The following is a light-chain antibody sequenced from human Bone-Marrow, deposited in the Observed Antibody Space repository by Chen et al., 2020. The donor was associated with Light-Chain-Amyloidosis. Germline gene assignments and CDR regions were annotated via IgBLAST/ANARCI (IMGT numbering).Light chain of an antibody. CDR3: QVWDRSSDRPV. CDR1: NIGSTR. Sequence: SYVLTQPSSVSVAPGQTATIACGGNNIGSTRVHWYQQTPGQAPLLVGYDDSDRPSGIPERLSGSNSGNTATLPISRVEAGDEADYYCQVWDRSSDRPVFGGGTTLTVL. V-gene: IGLV3-21*02. CDR2: DDS. J-gene: IGLJ3*02.